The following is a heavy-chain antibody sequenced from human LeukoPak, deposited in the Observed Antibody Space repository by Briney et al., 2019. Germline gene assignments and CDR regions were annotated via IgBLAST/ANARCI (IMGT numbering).Heavy chain of an antibody. CDR3: ARGFTLIVVVIHDWYFDL. J-gene: IGHJ2*01. D-gene: IGHD3-22*01. CDR1: GGSISSSSYY. V-gene: IGHV4-39*01. Sequence: PSETLSLTCTVSGGSISSSSYYWGWIRQPPGKGLEWIGSIYYSGSTSYNPSLKSRVTISVDTSKNQFSLKLSSVTAADTAVYYCARGFTLIVVVIHDWYFDLWGRGTVFTVSS. CDR2: IYYSGST.